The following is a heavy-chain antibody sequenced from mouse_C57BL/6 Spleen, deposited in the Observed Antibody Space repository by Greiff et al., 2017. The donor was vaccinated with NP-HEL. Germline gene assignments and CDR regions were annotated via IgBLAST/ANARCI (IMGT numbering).Heavy chain of an antibody. J-gene: IGHJ2*01. D-gene: IGHD1-1*01. CDR3: ARYYYGFDY. Sequence: EVKLVESGPELVKPGASVKISCKASGYSFTGYYMNWVKQSPEKSLEWIGEINPSTGGTTYNQKFKAKATLTVDKSSSTAYMQLKSLTSEDSAVYYCARYYYGFDYWGQGTTLTVSS. V-gene: IGHV1-42*01. CDR2: INPSTGGT. CDR1: GYSFTGYY.